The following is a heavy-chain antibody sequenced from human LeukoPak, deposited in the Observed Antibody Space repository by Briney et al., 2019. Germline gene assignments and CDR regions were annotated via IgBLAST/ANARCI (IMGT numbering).Heavy chain of an antibody. CDR1: GGSISSSGYY. V-gene: IGHV4-31*03. J-gene: IGHJ4*02. Sequence: ASQTLSLTCTVSGGSISSSGYYWSWIRQHPGKGLEWIGYIYYSGSTYYNPSLKSRVTISVDTSKNQFSLKLSSVTAADTAVYYCALLVVVPAAFDYWGQGTLVTVSS. CDR2: IYYSGST. CDR3: ALLVVVPAAFDY. D-gene: IGHD2-2*01.